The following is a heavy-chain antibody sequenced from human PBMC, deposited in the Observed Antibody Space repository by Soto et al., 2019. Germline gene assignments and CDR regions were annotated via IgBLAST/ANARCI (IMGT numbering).Heavy chain of an antibody. Sequence: ASVKVSCKASGYTFNSYDINWVRQATGQGPEWMGWMNPDSGNTGYAQKFQGRVTMTRNTSISTAYMEMSSLRSEDTAVYYCARGAGYCGSSSCPTPYYYYYIDVWGKGTTVTVSS. V-gene: IGHV1-8*01. CDR2: MNPDSGNT. CDR1: GYTFNSYD. CDR3: ARGAGYCGSSSCPTPYYYYYIDV. D-gene: IGHD2-2*01. J-gene: IGHJ6*03.